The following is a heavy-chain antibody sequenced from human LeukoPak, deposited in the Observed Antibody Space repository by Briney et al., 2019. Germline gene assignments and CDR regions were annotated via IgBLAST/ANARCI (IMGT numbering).Heavy chain of an antibody. CDR1: GYTFTGYY. J-gene: IGHJ5*02. Sequence: GASVKVSCKASGYTFTGYYMHWVRQAPGQGLEWMGWINPNSGGTNCAQKFQGRVTMTRDTSISTAYMELSRLRSDDTAVYYCARVGIAAAGRWFDPWGQGTLVTVSS. V-gene: IGHV1-2*02. D-gene: IGHD6-13*01. CDR3: ARVGIAAAGRWFDP. CDR2: INPNSGGT.